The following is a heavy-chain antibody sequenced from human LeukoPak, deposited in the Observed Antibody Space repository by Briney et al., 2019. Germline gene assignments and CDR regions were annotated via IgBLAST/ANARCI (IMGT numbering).Heavy chain of an antibody. CDR3: ARDESSRDHSGCYHY. D-gene: IGHD3-3*01. CDR2: VHFSGST. J-gene: IGHJ4*02. V-gene: IGHV4-4*07. CDR1: SGSLTYHQ. Sequence: SETLSLTCAVSSGSLTYHQWDWIRQPAGKGLEWVGRVHFSGSTNFNPSLRSGVAISLDKSKNELSLSLNSVSAADTAVYYCARDESSRDHSGCYHYWGRGVLVTVSS.